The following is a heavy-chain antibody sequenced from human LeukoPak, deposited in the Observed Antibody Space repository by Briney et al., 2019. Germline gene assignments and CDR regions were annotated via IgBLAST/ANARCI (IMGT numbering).Heavy chain of an antibody. CDR2: IKQDGSEK. CDR3: ARRYYDFWSGPDY. CDR1: GFTFSSYW. V-gene: IGHV3-7*01. D-gene: IGHD3-3*01. J-gene: IGHJ4*02. Sequence: QAGGSLRLSCAASGFTFSSYWMSWVRQAPGKGLEWVANIKQDGSEKYYVDSVKGRFTISRDNAKNSLYLQMNSLRAEDTAVYYCARRYYDFWSGPDYWGQGTLVTVSS.